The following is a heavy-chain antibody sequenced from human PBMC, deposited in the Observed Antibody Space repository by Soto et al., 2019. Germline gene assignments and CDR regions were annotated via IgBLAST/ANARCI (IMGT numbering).Heavy chain of an antibody. CDR1: GGSITSGGYS. V-gene: IGHV4-30-2*06. CDR3: ARDYYGMDV. CDR2: TYQSGSA. J-gene: IGHJ6*02. Sequence: QLQLQESGSGLVKPSQTLSLTCTVSGGSITSGGYSWTWIRQSPGKGLEWIGYTYQSGSAYYNPSLKSRVTISVDRSKNQFSLNLTSVTAADTAVYYCARDYYGMDVWGQGTTLTVSS.